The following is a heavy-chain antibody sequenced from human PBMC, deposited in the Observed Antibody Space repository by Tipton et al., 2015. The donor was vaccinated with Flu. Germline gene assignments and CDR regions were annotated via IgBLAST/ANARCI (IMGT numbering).Heavy chain of an antibody. Sequence: TLSLTCAVYGGSFSGYSWSWIRQPPGKGLEWIGEISDSGSSNYNPSLKSRVTVSGDTSKSQFSLNLTSVTAADTAVYYCARRDYSNYVSEPKNWFDSWGQGTLVTVSS. CDR3: ARRDYSNYVSEPKNWFDS. CDR1: GGSFSGYS. CDR2: ISDSGSS. V-gene: IGHV4-34*01. J-gene: IGHJ5*01. D-gene: IGHD4-11*01.